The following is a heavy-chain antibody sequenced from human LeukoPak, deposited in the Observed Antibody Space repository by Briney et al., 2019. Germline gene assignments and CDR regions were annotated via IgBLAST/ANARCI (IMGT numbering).Heavy chain of an antibody. D-gene: IGHD3-9*01. J-gene: IGHJ2*01. V-gene: IGHV4-59*01. CDR1: GGSISSYY. CDR2: IYYSGST. Sequence: SETLSLTCTVSGGSISSYYWSWIRQPPGKGLEWIGYIYYSGSTNYNPSLKSRVTISVDTSKNQFSLKLSSVTAADTAVYYCARANYDILTGYSVGYFDLWGRGTLVTVSS. CDR3: ARANYDILTGYSVGYFDL.